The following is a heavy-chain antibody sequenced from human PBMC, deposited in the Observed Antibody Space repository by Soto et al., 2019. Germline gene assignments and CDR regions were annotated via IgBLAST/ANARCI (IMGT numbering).Heavy chain of an antibody. CDR2: FDPEDGET. Sequence: ASVKVSFKVSGYTLIELSMHWVRQAPGKGLEWMGGFDPEDGETIYAQKFQGRVTMTEDTSTDTAYMELSSLRSEDTAVYYCTTVNLSGAMDVWGKGITVTVSS. CDR3: TTVNLSGAMDV. V-gene: IGHV1-24*01. J-gene: IGHJ6*03. CDR1: GYTLIELS. D-gene: IGHD3-10*01.